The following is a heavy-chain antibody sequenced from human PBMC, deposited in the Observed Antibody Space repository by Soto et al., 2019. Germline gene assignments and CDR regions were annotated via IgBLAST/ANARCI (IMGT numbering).Heavy chain of an antibody. CDR3: ARTGHSGSYDC. D-gene: IGHD1-26*01. Sequence: ASVKVSCKASGYTFANYGIHWVRQAPGQRLEWMGWINAGDGGTKYSENFQDRVTITRDTSASTVYLGLSSLSSEDTASYYCARTGHSGSYDCWGQ. CDR1: GYTFANYG. V-gene: IGHV1-3*01. CDR2: INAGDGGT. J-gene: IGHJ5*01.